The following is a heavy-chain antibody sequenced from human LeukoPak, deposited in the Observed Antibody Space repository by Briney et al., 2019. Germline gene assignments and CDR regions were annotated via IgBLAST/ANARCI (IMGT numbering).Heavy chain of an antibody. V-gene: IGHV3-33*01. CDR2: IWYDGSNK. Sequence: GGSLRLSCAASGITFSSYGMHWVRQAPGKGLEWVAVIWYDGSNKYYADSVKGRFTISRDNSKNTLYLQMNSLRAEDTAVYYCARDLDDTHFDYWGQGTLVTVSS. CDR3: ARDLDDTHFDY. CDR1: GITFSSYG. J-gene: IGHJ4*02. D-gene: IGHD3-22*01.